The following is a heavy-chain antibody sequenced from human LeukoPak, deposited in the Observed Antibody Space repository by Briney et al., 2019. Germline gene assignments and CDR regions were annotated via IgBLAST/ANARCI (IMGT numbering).Heavy chain of an antibody. CDR2: IYTSGST. Sequence: PSETLSLTCTVSGGSINSYYWSWIRQPPGKGLEWIGYIYTSGSTNYNPSLKSRVTISVDTSKNQFSLKLSSVTAADTAVYYCARHYSGSYSSWFDPWGQGTLVTVSS. CDR3: ARHYSGSYSSWFDP. CDR1: GGSINSYY. V-gene: IGHV4-4*09. D-gene: IGHD1-26*01. J-gene: IGHJ5*02.